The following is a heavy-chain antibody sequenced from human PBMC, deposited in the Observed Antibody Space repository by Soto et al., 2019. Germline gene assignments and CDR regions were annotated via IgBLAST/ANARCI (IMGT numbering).Heavy chain of an antibody. J-gene: IGHJ4*02. V-gene: IGHV3-48*02. CDR1: GFTFSSYN. D-gene: IGHD4-17*01. Sequence: EVQLVESGGGLVQPGGSLRLSCAASGFTFSSYNMNWVRQAPGKGLEWVSYISSSSSTIYYADSVKGRFTISRDNAKNSLYLQMNSLRDEDTAVYYCARELGYGDPTWPYFDYWGQGTLVTVSS. CDR2: ISSSSSTI. CDR3: ARELGYGDPTWPYFDY.